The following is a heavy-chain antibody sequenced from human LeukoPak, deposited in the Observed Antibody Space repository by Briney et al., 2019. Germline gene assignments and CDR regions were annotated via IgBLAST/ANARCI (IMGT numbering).Heavy chain of an antibody. CDR1: GFTFSSYA. V-gene: IGHV3-23*01. J-gene: IGHJ4*02. CDR3: AKDMYPDSSGWSNYFDY. CDR2: ISGSGGST. Sequence: EGSLRLSCAASGFTFSSYAMSWVRQAPGKGLEWVSAISGSGGSTYYADSVKGRFTISRDNSKNTLYLQMNSLRAEDTAVYYCAKDMYPDSSGWSNYFDYWGQGTLVTVSS. D-gene: IGHD6-19*01.